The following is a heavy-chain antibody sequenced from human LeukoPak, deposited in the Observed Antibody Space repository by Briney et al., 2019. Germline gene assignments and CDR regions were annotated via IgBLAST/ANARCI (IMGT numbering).Heavy chain of an antibody. D-gene: IGHD6-13*01. CDR2: IKQDGSEK. Sequence: QAGGSLRLSCAVSGFSVSGYWMTWGRQAPGQGLEWVANIKQDGSEKNYVDSVKGRFTISRDNAENSLFLQMNSLRVEDTAVYYCAREWQGGIAAAGTRIEGDYWGQGTLVAVSS. V-gene: IGHV3-7*01. CDR1: GFSVSGYW. CDR3: AREWQGGIAAAGTRIEGDY. J-gene: IGHJ4*02.